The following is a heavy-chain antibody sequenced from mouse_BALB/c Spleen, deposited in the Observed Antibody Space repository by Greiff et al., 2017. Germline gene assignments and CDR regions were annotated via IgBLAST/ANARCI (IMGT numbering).Heavy chain of an antibody. CDR3: ARYPGSSYFYYAMDY. D-gene: IGHD1-1*01. J-gene: IGHJ4*01. CDR1: GYTFSSYW. CDR2: ILPGSGST. Sequence: QVQLQQSGAELMKPGASVKISCKATGYTFSSYWIEWVKQRPGHGLEWIGEILPGSGSTNYNEKFKGKATFTADTSSNTAYMQLSSLTSEDSAVYYCARYPGSSYFYYAMDYWGQGTSVTVSS. V-gene: IGHV1-9*01.